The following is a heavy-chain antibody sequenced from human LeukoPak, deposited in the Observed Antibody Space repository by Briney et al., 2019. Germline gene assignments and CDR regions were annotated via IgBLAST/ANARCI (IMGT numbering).Heavy chain of an antibody. D-gene: IGHD3-16*01. V-gene: IGHV3-30*18. Sequence: GRSLRLSCAASGFTFSSYGMHWVRQAPGKGLEWVAVISYDGSNKYYADSVKGRFTISRDNSKNTLYLQMNSLRAEDTAVYYCAKDSRWRSLGLPDYWGQGTLVTVSS. CDR2: ISYDGSNK. J-gene: IGHJ4*02. CDR1: GFTFSSYG. CDR3: AKDSRWRSLGLPDY.